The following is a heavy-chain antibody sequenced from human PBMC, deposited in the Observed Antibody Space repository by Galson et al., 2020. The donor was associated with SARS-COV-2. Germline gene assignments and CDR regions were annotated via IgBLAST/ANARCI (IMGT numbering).Heavy chain of an antibody. CDR3: AKDFVRGIGYMDV. D-gene: IGHD3-10*02. CDR2: TSATT. CDR1: GFTFSRHG. Sequence: GESLKTLCAAPGFTFSRHGMSWVRQAPGQGPEWASTTSATTYSPDSVRLRFTISRDDSKSTLYLQMNGLRADDTAVYYCAKDFVRGIGYMDVWGPGTTVTISS. V-gene: IGHV3-23*01. J-gene: IGHJ6*03.